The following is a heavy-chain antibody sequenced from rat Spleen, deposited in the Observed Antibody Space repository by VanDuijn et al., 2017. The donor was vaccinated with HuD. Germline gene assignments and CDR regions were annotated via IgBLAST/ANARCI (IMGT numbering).Heavy chain of an antibody. CDR2: ISSGGST. Sequence: QVQVKESGPGLVQPSQTLSLTCTVSGFSLTSNGVSWVRQTPGKGLEWIAAISSGGSTYYNSALKSRLSISRDTSKSQVLLKMNSLQTEDTAMYFCARSAKYYYDGSYYYVHFDYWGQGVMVTVSS. CDR1: GFSLTSNG. J-gene: IGHJ2*01. V-gene: IGHV2S8*01. D-gene: IGHD1-12*02. CDR3: ARSAKYYYDGSYYYVHFDY.